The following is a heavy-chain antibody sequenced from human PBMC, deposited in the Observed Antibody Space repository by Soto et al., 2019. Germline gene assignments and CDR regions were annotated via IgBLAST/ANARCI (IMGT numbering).Heavy chain of an antibody. CDR2: INPSGGST. CDR1: GYPFTSYY. CDR3: ERDSMATQDAFDI. Sequence: GXSVKVSCNAAGYPFTSYYMRWGRRAPGQGLEWMGIINPSGGSTSYAQKFQGRVTMTRDTSTSTVYMELSSLRSEDTAVYYCERDSMATQDAFDIWGQGTMVTVSS. D-gene: IGHD5-12*01. V-gene: IGHV1-46*01. J-gene: IGHJ3*02.